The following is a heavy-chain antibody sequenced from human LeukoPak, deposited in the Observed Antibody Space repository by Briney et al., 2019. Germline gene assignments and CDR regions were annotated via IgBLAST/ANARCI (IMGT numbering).Heavy chain of an antibody. V-gene: IGHV4-59*01. D-gene: IGHD3-10*01. Sequence: SETLSLTCTVSGGSISSYYWSWIRQPPGKGLEWIGYIYYSGSTYYNPSLKSRVTISVDTSKNQFSLKLSSVTAADTAVYYCARGHIRGDPYYFDYWGQGTLVTVSS. CDR1: GGSISSYY. J-gene: IGHJ4*02. CDR2: IYYSGST. CDR3: ARGHIRGDPYYFDY.